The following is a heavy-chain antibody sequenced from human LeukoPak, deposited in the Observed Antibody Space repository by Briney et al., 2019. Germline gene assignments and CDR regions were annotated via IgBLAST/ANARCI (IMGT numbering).Heavy chain of an antibody. CDR1: GFTFSNSA. V-gene: IGHV3-21*01. CDR3: ARDPLRYLRVGHYDY. D-gene: IGHD3-9*01. CDR2: IDYDSSHI. Sequence: PGGSLRLYCAASGFTFSNSAMKWVRQVRGKVREWVSSIDYDSSHIYYAASVRGRFTISRDNARNSVYLQMNSLRVEDTAVYYCARDPLRYLRVGHYDYWGQGTLVAVSS. J-gene: IGHJ4*02.